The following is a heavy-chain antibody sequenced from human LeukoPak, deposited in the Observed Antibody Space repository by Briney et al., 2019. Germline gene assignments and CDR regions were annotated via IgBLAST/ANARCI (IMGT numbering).Heavy chain of an antibody. J-gene: IGHJ4*02. CDR2: INSDGSST. CDR1: GFTFSTYS. D-gene: IGHD3-22*01. CDR3: AREGTYYYDSSGYYN. Sequence: PGGSLRLSCAASGFTFSTYSMNWVRQAPGKGLVWVSRINSDGSSTSYADSVKGRFTISRDNAKNTLYLQMNSLRAEDTAVYYCAREGTYYYDSSGYYNWGQGTLVTVSS. V-gene: IGHV3-74*01.